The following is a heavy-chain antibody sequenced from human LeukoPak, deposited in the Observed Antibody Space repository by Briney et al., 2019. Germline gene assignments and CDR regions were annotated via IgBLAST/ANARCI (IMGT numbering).Heavy chain of an antibody. CDR3: ARLGRLDPTYYYGMDV. J-gene: IGHJ6*02. CDR1: GGTFSSYA. CDR2: IIPIFGTA. V-gene: IGHV1-69*01. D-gene: IGHD6-19*01. Sequence: SVKVSCKASGGTFSSYAITWVRQAPGQGLEWMGGIIPIFGTANYAQKFQGRVTITADESTSTAYMELSSLRSEDTAVYYCARLGRLDPTYYYGMDVWGQGTTVTVSS.